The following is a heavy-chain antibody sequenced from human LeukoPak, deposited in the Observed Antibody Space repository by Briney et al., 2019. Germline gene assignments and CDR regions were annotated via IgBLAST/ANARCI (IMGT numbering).Heavy chain of an antibody. Sequence: GGSLRLSCAASGFTFSSYAMSWVRQAPGKGLEWVPAISGSGGSTYYADSVKGRLTISRDNSKNTLYLQMNSLRAEDTAVYYCAKALRVGAVDNWYFDLWGRGTLVTVSS. CDR3: AKALRVGAVDNWYFDL. V-gene: IGHV3-23*01. CDR1: GFTFSSYA. D-gene: IGHD6-19*01. J-gene: IGHJ2*01. CDR2: ISGSGGST.